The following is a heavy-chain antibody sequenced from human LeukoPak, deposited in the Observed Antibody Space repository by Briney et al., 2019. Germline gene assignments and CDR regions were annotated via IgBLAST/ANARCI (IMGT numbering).Heavy chain of an antibody. CDR3: ARDPHYDYFSSCYFDL. Sequence: PGGSLRLPCAASGFTVSSNYMSWVRQAPGKGLEWVSVIYSGGSTYYADSVKDRFIISRDNSKNTLYLQMNSLRAEDTAVYYCARDPHYDYFSSCYFDLWGRGTLVTVSS. CDR1: GFTVSSNY. V-gene: IGHV3-66*01. J-gene: IGHJ2*01. D-gene: IGHD3-16*01. CDR2: IYSGGST.